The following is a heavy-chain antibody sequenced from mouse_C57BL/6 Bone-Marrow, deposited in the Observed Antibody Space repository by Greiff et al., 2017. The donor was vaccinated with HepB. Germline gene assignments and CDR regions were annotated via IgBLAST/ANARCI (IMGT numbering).Heavy chain of an antibody. CDR3: ARIGTTVVATYYYAMDY. CDR2: INPNNGGT. Sequence: VQLQQSGPELVKPGASVKIPCKASGYTFTDYNMDWVKQSHGKSLEWIGDINPNNGGTIYNQKFKGKATLTVDKSSSTAYMELRSLTSEDTAVYYCARIGTTVVATYYYAMDYWGQGTSVTVSS. V-gene: IGHV1-18*01. J-gene: IGHJ4*01. CDR1: GYTFTDYN. D-gene: IGHD1-1*01.